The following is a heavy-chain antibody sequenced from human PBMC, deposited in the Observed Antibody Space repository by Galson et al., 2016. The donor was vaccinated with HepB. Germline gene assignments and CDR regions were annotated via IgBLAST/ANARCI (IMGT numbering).Heavy chain of an antibody. CDR1: GYTFPDYY. CDR2: VNPTGDTP. CDR3: ARDGGQQMVYAFDI. V-gene: IGHV1-46*01. Sequence: SVKVSCKASGYTFPDYYVHWVRQAPGQGVEWMGLVNPTGDTPTYAQNFQDRVTMTRDMSTSTAYMELSSLRSEDTAIYYCARDGGQQMVYAFDIWGQGTMVTVSS. J-gene: IGHJ3*02. D-gene: IGHD6-13*01.